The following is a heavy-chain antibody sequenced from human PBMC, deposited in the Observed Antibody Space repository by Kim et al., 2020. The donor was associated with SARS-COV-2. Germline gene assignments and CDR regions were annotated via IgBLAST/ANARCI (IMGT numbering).Heavy chain of an antibody. CDR3: ARAPSYYYYGMDV. CDR2: IYTSGST. V-gene: IGHV4-61*02. CDR1: GGSISSGSYY. J-gene: IGHJ6*02. Sequence: SETLSLTCTVSGGSISSGSYYWSWIRQPAGKGLEWIGRIYTSGSTNYNPSLKSRVTISVDTSKNQFSLKLSSVTAADTAVYYCARAPSYYYYGMDVWVQGTTVTVSS.